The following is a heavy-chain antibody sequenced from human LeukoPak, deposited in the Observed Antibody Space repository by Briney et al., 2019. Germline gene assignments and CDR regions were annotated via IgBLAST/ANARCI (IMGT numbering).Heavy chain of an antibody. J-gene: IGHJ3*02. Sequence: PSETLSLTCTVSSGSISSNYWSWVRQPPGKGLEWIGYIYYSGSTNYNPSLKSRVTISVDTSKKEFSLKLSSVTAADTAVYYCAIPYYDSSGYYYGDAFDIWGQGTMVTVSS. CDR2: IYYSGST. CDR1: SGSISSNY. D-gene: IGHD3-22*01. CDR3: AIPYYDSSGYYYGDAFDI. V-gene: IGHV4-59*12.